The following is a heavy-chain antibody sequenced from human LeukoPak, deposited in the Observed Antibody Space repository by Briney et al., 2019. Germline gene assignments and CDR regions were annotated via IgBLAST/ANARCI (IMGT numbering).Heavy chain of an antibody. Sequence: SETLSLTCTVSGGSISSSGYYWGWIRQPPGKGLEWIGSIFYTGSTYYNPSLKSRLIISVDASKNQFSLKLSSVTAADTAVYYCARAQEVRGVIIFDYWGQGTLVTVSS. CDR1: GGSISSSGYY. J-gene: IGHJ4*02. CDR3: ARAQEVRGVIIFDY. CDR2: IFYTGST. V-gene: IGHV4-39*07. D-gene: IGHD3-10*01.